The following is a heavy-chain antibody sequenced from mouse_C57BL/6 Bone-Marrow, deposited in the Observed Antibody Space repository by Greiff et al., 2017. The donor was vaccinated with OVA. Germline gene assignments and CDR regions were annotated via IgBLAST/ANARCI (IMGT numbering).Heavy chain of an antibody. V-gene: IGHV5-9*01. CDR1: GFTFSSYT. J-gene: IGHJ1*03. CDR2: ISGGGGNT. Sequence: EVMLVESGGGLVKPGGSLKLSCAASGFTFSSYTMSWVRQTPEKGLEWVATISGGGGNTYYPDSVKGRFTISRDNAKNTLYLQMSSLRSEDTALYYFARERCYYYGSSYLYFDVWGTGTTVTVSS. CDR3: ARERCYYYGSSYLYFDV. D-gene: IGHD1-1*01.